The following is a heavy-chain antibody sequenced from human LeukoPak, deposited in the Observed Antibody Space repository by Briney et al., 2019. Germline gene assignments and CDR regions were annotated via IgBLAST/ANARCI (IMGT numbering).Heavy chain of an antibody. V-gene: IGHV4-59*01. CDR3: AGRSARYFDS. J-gene: IGHJ4*02. CDR1: GDSIDSYY. D-gene: IGHD1-26*01. CDR2: VFYSGPT. Sequence: PSETLSLTCTVSGDSIDSYYWSWIRQPPGEGLQWIGYVFYSGPTNYDASLRSRVAISVDRSKNQFSLKLTSVCAADTAVYYCAGRSARYFDSWGQGTLVTVSS.